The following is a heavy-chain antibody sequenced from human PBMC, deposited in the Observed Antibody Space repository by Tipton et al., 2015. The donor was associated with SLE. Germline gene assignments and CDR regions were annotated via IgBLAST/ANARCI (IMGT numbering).Heavy chain of an antibody. J-gene: IGHJ5*02. CDR1: GFTFSSYS. CDR2: ISGSGGST. CDR3: AKTPPRLLFVVVPAAMGWFDP. D-gene: IGHD2-2*01. Sequence: SLRLSCAASGFTFSSYSMNWVRQAPGKGLEWVSAISGSGGSTYYADSVKGRFTISRDNSKNTLYLQMNSLRAEDTAVYYCAKTPPRLLFVVVPAAMGWFDPWGQGTLVTVSS. V-gene: IGHV3-23*01.